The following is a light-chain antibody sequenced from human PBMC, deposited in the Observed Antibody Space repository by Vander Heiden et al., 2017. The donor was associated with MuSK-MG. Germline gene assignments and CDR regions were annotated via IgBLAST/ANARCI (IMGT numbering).Light chain of an antibody. J-gene: IGLJ2*01. CDR3: QSYDSSRSDVV. V-gene: IGLV1-40*01. Sequence: QSVLTQPPSVSGAPGQMVTISCTGSSSNIGAGYDVHWYQQLPGTAPKLLIYGNSNRPSGVPDRFSGSKSGTSASLAITGLQAEDEADYYCQSYDSSRSDVVFGGGTKLTVL. CDR1: SSNIGAGYD. CDR2: GNS.